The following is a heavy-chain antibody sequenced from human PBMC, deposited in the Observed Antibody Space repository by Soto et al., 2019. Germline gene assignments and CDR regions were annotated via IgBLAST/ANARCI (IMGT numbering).Heavy chain of an antibody. V-gene: IGHV1-18*01. CDR2: ISGANVDR. CDR1: GYNLREYG. D-gene: IGHD1-1*01. CDR3: GREGHHLAQEQYFQFNGVYV. Sequence: QVHVVQSGVEVKKPGASVKVSCTAHGYNLREYGVSWLRQVPGQGFEWMGWISGANVDRRSSQRFQDRPTMTTDTATNTASMELRTLRSDDTAVYFCGREGHHLAQEQYFQFNGVYVSGQGPSVTVSS. J-gene: IGHJ6*02.